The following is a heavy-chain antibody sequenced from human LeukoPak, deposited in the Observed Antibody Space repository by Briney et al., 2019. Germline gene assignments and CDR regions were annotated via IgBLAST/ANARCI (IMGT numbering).Heavy chain of an antibody. CDR3: AKDGIWYYDSSGYFFS. Sequence: GGSLRLSCAASGFTFSSYAMSWVRQAPGKGLGWVSAISGSGGSTYYADSVKGRFTISRDNSKNTLYLQMNSLRAEDTAVYYCAKDGIWYYDSSGYFFSWGQGTLVTVSS. CDR1: GFTFSSYA. J-gene: IGHJ5*02. CDR2: ISGSGGST. V-gene: IGHV3-23*01. D-gene: IGHD3-22*01.